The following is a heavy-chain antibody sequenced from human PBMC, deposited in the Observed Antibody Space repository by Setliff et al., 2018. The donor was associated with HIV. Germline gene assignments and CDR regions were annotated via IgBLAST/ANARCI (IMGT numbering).Heavy chain of an antibody. CDR2: IIPMYGVT. CDR1: GGTFSSYV. V-gene: IGHV1-69*05. D-gene: IGHD2-15*01. J-gene: IGHJ5*02. CDR3: ALPYCSGGNCWSSASLPPAGWFDP. Sequence: SVKVSCKASGGTFSSYVISWVRQAPGQGPEWMGGIIPMYGVTNYAKKFQGRVTITTDESTSTAYMELSSLRSEDTAVYYCALPYCSGGNCWSSASLPPAGWFDPWGQGTLVTVSS.